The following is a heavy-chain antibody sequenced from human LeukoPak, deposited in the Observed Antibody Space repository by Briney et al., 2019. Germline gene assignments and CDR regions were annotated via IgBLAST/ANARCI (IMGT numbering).Heavy chain of an antibody. CDR3: AREPLGSYFDY. Sequence: SETLSLTCTVSGGSISSYYWSWIRQPPGKGLEWIGYIYYSGSTNYNPSLKSRVTISVDTSKNQFSLKLSSVTAADTAVYYCAREPLGSYFDYWGQGTLVAVSS. CDR2: IYYSGST. J-gene: IGHJ4*02. CDR1: GGSISSYY. V-gene: IGHV4-59*01. D-gene: IGHD7-27*01.